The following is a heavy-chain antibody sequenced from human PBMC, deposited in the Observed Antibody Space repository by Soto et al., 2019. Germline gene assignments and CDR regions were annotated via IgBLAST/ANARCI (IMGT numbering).Heavy chain of an antibody. Sequence: PSETLSLTCAVSGGSISSGGYSWSWIRQPPGKGLEWIGYIYHSGSTYYNPSLKSRVTISVDRSKNQFSLKLSSVTAADTAVYYCARATYRGYSGYDSSQPYYFDYWGQGTLVTVSS. CDR3: ARATYRGYSGYDSSQPYYFDY. CDR1: GGSISSGGYS. CDR2: IYHSGST. J-gene: IGHJ4*02. D-gene: IGHD5-12*01. V-gene: IGHV4-30-2*01.